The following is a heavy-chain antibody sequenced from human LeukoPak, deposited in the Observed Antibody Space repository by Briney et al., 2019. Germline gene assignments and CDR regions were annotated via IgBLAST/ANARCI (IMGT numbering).Heavy chain of an antibody. CDR2: IYHSGST. CDR3: ARVHTMVRGVMPNWFDP. D-gene: IGHD3-10*01. Sequence: PSETLSLTCTVSGYSISSGYYWGWIRQPPGKGLEWIGSIYHSGSTYYNPFLKSRVTISVDTSKNQFSLKLSSVTAADTAVYYCARVHTMVRGVMPNWFDPWGQGTLVTVSS. J-gene: IGHJ5*02. CDR1: GYSISSGYY. V-gene: IGHV4-38-2*02.